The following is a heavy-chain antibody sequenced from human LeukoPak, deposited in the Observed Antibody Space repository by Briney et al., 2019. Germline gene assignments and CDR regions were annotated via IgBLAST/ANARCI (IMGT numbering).Heavy chain of an antibody. CDR3: AELGITMIGGV. CDR1: GFTFSSYE. Sequence: GGSLRLSCAASGFTFSSYEMKWVRQAPGKGLEWVSYISSSGSTIYYADSVKGRFTISRDNAKNSLYLQMDSLRAEDTAVYYCAELGITMIGGVWGKGTTVTISS. V-gene: IGHV3-48*03. CDR2: ISSSGSTI. D-gene: IGHD3-10*02. J-gene: IGHJ6*04.